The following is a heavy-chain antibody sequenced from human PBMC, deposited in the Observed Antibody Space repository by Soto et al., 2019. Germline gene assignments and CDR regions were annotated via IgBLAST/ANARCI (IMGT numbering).Heavy chain of an antibody. D-gene: IGHD2-8*01. V-gene: IGHV1-69*01. CDR3: AKKNPPGDSNKAWLDP. Sequence: QVQLLQSGAELREPGSSVRVSCTPSGGTFVSSAFAWVRQAPGGKIEWMGGIIPILGSTKYAEKFLGRLTIRADDSARTAYLELSSLAFDVTAFYFCAKKNPPGDSNKAWLDPWGQGTVVTVST. CDR2: IIPILGST. J-gene: IGHJ5*02. CDR1: GGTFVSSA.